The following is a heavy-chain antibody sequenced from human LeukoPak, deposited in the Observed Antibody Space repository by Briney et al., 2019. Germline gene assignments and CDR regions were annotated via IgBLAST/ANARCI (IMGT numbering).Heavy chain of an antibody. J-gene: IGHJ4*02. V-gene: IGHV3-23*01. CDR1: GLTFHIYA. D-gene: IGHD6-13*01. CDR3: ARDLTPRDPPRWYFEY. CDR2: ISGSGGNT. Sequence: PGGALRLSCAASGLTFHIYAMTSVRRTPGKGLEGDSVISGSGGNTYYADSGQGRLTSPRDNSENTLYLQMSGLGAEDTDVYYCARDLTPRDPPRWYFEYWGQGTLVTVSS.